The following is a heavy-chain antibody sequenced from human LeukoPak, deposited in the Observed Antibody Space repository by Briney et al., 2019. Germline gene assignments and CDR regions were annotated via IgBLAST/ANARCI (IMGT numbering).Heavy chain of an antibody. J-gene: IGHJ4*02. Sequence: PGGSLRLSCAASGFSFSDNYMSWIRQAPGKGLEWVSYISNSGSYTNYPGSVKGRFTISRDNAKNSLYLQMNSLRDEDTAVYYCARARGAGPGGHFDYWGQGTLVTVSS. CDR3: ARARGAGPGGHFDY. D-gene: IGHD6-19*01. CDR2: ISNSGSYT. CDR1: GFSFSDNY. V-gene: IGHV3-11*05.